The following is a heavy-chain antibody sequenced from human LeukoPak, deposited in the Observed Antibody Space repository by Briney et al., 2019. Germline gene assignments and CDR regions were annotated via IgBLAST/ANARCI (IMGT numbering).Heavy chain of an antibody. CDR2: IKQDGSEK. CDR1: GFTFSSYS. V-gene: IGHV3-7*01. D-gene: IGHD3-10*01. Sequence: GGSLRLSCAASGFTFSSYSMNWVRQAPGKGLEWVANIKQDGSEKYYVDSVKGRFTISRDNAKNSLYLQMNSLRAEDTAVYYCARETLITMVRGWNWFDPWGQGTLVTVSS. J-gene: IGHJ5*02. CDR3: ARETLITMVRGWNWFDP.